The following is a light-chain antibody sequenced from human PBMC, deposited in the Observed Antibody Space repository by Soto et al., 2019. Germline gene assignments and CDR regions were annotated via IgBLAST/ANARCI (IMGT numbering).Light chain of an antibody. CDR3: QKYDDVPQ. Sequence: DIQLTQSPSFLSASVGDRVTITCRASQGISSYLAWYQQKPGKAPKLLIYAASTLQSGVPSRFSGSGSGTEFTLTISSLQPEDFATYYCQKYDDVPQFGPGTKVDF. CDR2: AAS. V-gene: IGKV1-9*01. J-gene: IGKJ3*01. CDR1: QGISSY.